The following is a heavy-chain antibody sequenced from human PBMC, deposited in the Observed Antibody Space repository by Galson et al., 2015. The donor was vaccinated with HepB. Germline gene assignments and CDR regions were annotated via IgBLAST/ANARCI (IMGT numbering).Heavy chain of an antibody. V-gene: IGHV4-34*01. CDR3: ARAWSAFLDHSVRPGNRRYAFDI. J-gene: IGHJ3*02. D-gene: IGHD1-14*01. CDR2: INHSGST. Sequence: ETLSLTCAVYGGSFSGYYWSWIRQPPGKGLEWIGEINHSGSTNYNPSLKSRVTISVYTSKNQFSLKLSSVTAADTAVYYCARAWSAFLDHSVRPGNRRYAFDIWGQGTMVTVSS. CDR1: GGSFSGYY.